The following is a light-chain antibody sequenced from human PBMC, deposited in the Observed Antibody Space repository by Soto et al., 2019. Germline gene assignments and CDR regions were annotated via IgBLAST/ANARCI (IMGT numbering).Light chain of an antibody. J-gene: IGKJ3*01. V-gene: IGKV1-39*01. CDR2: AAS. Sequence: DIQMTQSPSSLSASVGDRVTITCRASQSISSYLNWYQQKPGKAPKLLIYAASSLQSGVPSRFSGSGSGTDFTLTISSLQPEDFATYYCQQSYSTFFFTFGPGTKVDIK. CDR3: QQSYSTFFFT. CDR1: QSISSY.